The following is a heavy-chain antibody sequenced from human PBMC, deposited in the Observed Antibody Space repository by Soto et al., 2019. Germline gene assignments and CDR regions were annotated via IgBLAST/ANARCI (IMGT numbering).Heavy chain of an antibody. CDR1: GASVAGGSYY. Sequence: QVQLRESGPGLVKPSQTLSLTCSVSGASVAGGSYYCSWVRQPPGKGLEWIGYIPSRGRPFYNPSLPSRGTISADTSKNQLSMQLMSVTAADTAVYYCARDTYSGYDFGLWGQGTLVTVSS. J-gene: IGHJ5*02. D-gene: IGHD5-12*01. CDR3: ARDTYSGYDFGL. CDR2: IPSRGRP. V-gene: IGHV4-30-4*01.